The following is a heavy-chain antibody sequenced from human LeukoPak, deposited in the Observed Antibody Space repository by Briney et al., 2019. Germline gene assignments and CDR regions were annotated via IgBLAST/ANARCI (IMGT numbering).Heavy chain of an antibody. Sequence: ASVKVSCKASGYTFTSYYMHWVRQAPGQGLEWMGIINPSGGSTSYAQKFQGRVTMTRDTSTSTVYMELSSLRSEDTAVYYCAREGILRYFDWSTHYYYMDVWGKGTTVTVSS. D-gene: IGHD3-9*01. J-gene: IGHJ6*03. CDR1: GYTFTSYY. V-gene: IGHV1-46*01. CDR3: AREGILRYFDWSTHYYYMDV. CDR2: INPSGGST.